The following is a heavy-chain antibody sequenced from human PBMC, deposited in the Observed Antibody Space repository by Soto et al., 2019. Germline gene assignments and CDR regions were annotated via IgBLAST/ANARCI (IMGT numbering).Heavy chain of an antibody. Sequence: QVQLQESGPGLVKPSQTLSLTCTVSGGSISSGGYYWSWIRQHPGKGLEWIGYIYYSGSTYYNPSLKSRVTISVDTSKNQFSLKLSYVTAADTAVYYCAASCVACGGFNYYGMDVWGQGTTVTVSS. D-gene: IGHD5-12*01. V-gene: IGHV4-31*03. CDR1: GGSISSGGYY. J-gene: IGHJ6*02. CDR3: AASCVACGGFNYYGMDV. CDR2: IYYSGST.